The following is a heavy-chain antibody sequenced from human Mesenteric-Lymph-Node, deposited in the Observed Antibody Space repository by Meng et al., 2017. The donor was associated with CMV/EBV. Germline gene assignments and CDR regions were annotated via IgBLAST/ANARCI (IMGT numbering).Heavy chain of an antibody. CDR3: ARDPEPSALSYFDY. D-gene: IGHD1-14*01. V-gene: IGHV3-23*01. CDR2: ISGSGDNT. J-gene: IGHJ4*02. Sequence: ACGFTFNTYAMTWVRQAPGKGLEWVSAISGSGDNTYSADSVKGRFSISRDNSKNTLYLHMSSLRVEDTAIYFCARDPEPSALSYFDYWGQGTLVTVSS. CDR1: GFTFNTYA.